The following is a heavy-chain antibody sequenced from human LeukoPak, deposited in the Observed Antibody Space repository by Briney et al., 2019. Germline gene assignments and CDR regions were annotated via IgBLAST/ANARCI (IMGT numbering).Heavy chain of an antibody. D-gene: IGHD6-19*01. V-gene: IGHV4-59*12. CDR1: GGSISSYY. Sequence: SETLSLTCTVSGGSISSYYWSWIRQPPGKGLEWIGYIYYSGSTNYNPSLKSRVTISVDTSKNQFSLKLSSVTAADTAVYYCAREEVQWLVSYYYMDVWGKGTTVTVSS. CDR2: IYYSGST. CDR3: AREEVQWLVSYYYMDV. J-gene: IGHJ6*03.